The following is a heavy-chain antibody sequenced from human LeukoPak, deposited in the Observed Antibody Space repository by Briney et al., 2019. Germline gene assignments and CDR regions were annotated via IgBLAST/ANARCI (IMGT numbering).Heavy chain of an antibody. Sequence: PRESLKISCQSSGYTFTSYWIGWVRQMPGKGLQWMGIIYPGDSDTTYSPSFQGQVTISADKSTSTAYLQWSSLKASDTAIYYCARLIVGSSSTGWFDPWGQGTLVTVSS. J-gene: IGHJ5*02. CDR2: IYPGDSDT. CDR3: ARLIVGSSSTGWFDP. CDR1: GYTFTSYW. V-gene: IGHV5-51*01. D-gene: IGHD6-6*01.